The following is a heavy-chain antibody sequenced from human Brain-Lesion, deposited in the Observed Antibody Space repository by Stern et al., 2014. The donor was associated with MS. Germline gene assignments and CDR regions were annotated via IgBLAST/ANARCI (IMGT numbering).Heavy chain of an antibody. J-gene: IGHJ6*02. V-gene: IGHV4-61*02. CDR2: IFNSGST. Sequence: VQLVQSGPGLVKPSQTLSLSCTVSGGSISSGGYYWSWIRQPAGKGLEWIGRIFNSGSTSYKPSLKSRVTIPIDTSKTQFSLGLTPMTAADTAVYYCARGRVVPGFQYYATDVWGQGTTVIVSS. D-gene: IGHD2-2*01. CDR1: GGSISSGGYY. CDR3: ARGRVVPGFQYYATDV.